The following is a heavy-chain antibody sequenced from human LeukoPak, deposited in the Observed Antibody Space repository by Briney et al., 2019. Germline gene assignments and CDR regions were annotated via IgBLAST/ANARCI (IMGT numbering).Heavy chain of an antibody. J-gene: IGHJ4*02. D-gene: IGHD5/OR15-5a*01. CDR3: AKARGSSVYEQFDY. Sequence: ESAGCLLQPGGSLRLSCAASGFAFSTYAMTWVRQAPEKVLQWVSTISTSGRATYYADSVEGRFTISRDNSKNTLYLQMNSLRADDTAVYYCAKARGSSVYEQFDYWGQGTQVTVSP. V-gene: IGHV3-23*01. CDR2: ISTSGRAT. CDR1: GFAFSTYA.